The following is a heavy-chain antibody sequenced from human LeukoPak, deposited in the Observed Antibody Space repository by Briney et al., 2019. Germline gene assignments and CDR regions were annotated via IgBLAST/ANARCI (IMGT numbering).Heavy chain of an antibody. J-gene: IGHJ4*02. CDR1: GGSISSYY. CDR3: ARGSYYGSGSYYIY. V-gene: IGHV4-59*01. Sequence: PSETLSLTCTVSGGSISSYYWSRIRQPPGKVLEWIGYIYYSGSTNYNPSLKSRVTISVDTSKNQFSLKLSSVTAADTAVYYCARGSYYGSGSYYIYWGQGTLVTVSS. CDR2: IYYSGST. D-gene: IGHD3-10*01.